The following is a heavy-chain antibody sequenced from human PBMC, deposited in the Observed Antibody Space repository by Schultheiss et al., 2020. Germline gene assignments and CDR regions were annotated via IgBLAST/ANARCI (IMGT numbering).Heavy chain of an antibody. CDR1: GFTFSSYA. J-gene: IGHJ5*02. D-gene: IGHD3-3*01. CDR3: VKDRSYDFWSGYSNWFDP. V-gene: IGHV3-64D*06. CDR2: ISSNGGST. Sequence: GGSLRLSCSASGFTFSSYAMHWVRQAPGKGLEYVSAISSNGGSTYYADSVKGRFTISRDNSKNTLYLQMSSLRAEDTAVYYCVKDRSYDFWSGYSNWFDPWGEGTLVNVSS.